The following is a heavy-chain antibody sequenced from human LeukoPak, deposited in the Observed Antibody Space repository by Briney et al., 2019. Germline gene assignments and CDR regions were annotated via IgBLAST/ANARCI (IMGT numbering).Heavy chain of an antibody. V-gene: IGHV1-18*01. CDR1: GYTFTSYG. CDR2: ISAYNGNT. J-gene: IGHJ4*02. CDR3: ASYSEIDYYGSGSHDY. Sequence: ASVRVSCKASGYTFTSYGISWVRQAPGQGLEWMGWISAYNGNTNYAQKFQGRVTMTTDTSTSTAYMELRSLRSDDTAVYYCASYSEIDYYGSGSHDYWGQGTLVTVSS. D-gene: IGHD3-10*01.